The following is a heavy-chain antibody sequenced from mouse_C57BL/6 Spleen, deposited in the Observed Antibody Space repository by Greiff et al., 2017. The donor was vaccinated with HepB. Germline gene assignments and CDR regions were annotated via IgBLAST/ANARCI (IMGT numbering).Heavy chain of an antibody. CDR2: IDPSDSET. J-gene: IGHJ2*01. CDR1: GYTFTSYW. CDR3: ARRYYSNPYYFDY. V-gene: IGHV1-52*01. Sequence: QVQLQQSGAELVRPGSSVKLSCKASGYTFTSYWMHWVKQRPIQGLEWIGNIDPSDSETHYNQKFKDKATLTVDKSSSTAYMQLSSLTSEDSAVYYCARRYYSNPYYFDYWGQGTTLTVSS. D-gene: IGHD2-5*01.